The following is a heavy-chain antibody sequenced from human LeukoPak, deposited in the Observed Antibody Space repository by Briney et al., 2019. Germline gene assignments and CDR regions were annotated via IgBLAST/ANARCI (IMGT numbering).Heavy chain of an antibody. J-gene: IGHJ3*02. CDR2: INHSGST. Sequence: SETLSLTCAVYGVSFSGYYWSWIRQPPGKGLEWIGEINHSGSTNYNPSLKSRVTISVDTSKNQFSLKLSSVTAADTAVYYCARHKAARLDAFDIWGQGTMVTVSS. CDR3: ARHKAARLDAFDI. CDR1: GVSFSGYY. V-gene: IGHV4-34*01.